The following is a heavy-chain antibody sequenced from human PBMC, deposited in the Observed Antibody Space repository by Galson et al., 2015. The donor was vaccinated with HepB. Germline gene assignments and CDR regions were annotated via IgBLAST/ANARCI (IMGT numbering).Heavy chain of an antibody. J-gene: IGHJ4*02. V-gene: IGHV3-48*02. Sequence: SLRLSCAASGFTFSSYSMNWVRQAPGKGLEWVSYISSSSSTIYYADSVKGRFTISRDNAKNSLYLQMNSLRDEDTAVYYCARDGSSSGWYSYFDYWGQRTLVTVSS. D-gene: IGHD6-19*01. CDR1: GFTFSSYS. CDR2: ISSSSSTI. CDR3: ARDGSSSGWYSYFDY.